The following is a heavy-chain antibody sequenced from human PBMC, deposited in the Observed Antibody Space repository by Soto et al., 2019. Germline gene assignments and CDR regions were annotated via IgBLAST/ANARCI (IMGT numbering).Heavy chain of an antibody. V-gene: IGHV4-31*03. CDR3: AGDQGSGSYFDY. CDR1: GGSISSGGYY. J-gene: IGHJ4*02. Sequence: QVQLQESDPGLVKPSQTLSLTCTVSGGSISSGGYYWSWIRQHPGKGLEMIGYIYYSGSTYYSPSLKGRTTRSVDTAKNQLSLKLSSVTSADTAVYYCAGDQGSGSYFDYWGQGTLVTVSS. CDR2: IYYSGST. D-gene: IGHD1-26*01.